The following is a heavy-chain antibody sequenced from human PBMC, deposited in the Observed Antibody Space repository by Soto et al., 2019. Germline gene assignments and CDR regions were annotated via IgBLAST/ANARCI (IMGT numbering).Heavy chain of an antibody. D-gene: IGHD6-19*01. CDR1: GFTFSSYA. CDR3: ARDRGQAVAGSWGGDAFDI. J-gene: IGHJ3*02. Sequence: GSLRLSCAASGFTFSSYAMHWVRQAPGKGLEWVAVISYDGSNKYYADSVKGRFTISRDNSKNTLYLQMNSLRAEDTAVYYCARDRGQAVAGSWGGDAFDIWGQGTMVTVSS. CDR2: ISYDGSNK. V-gene: IGHV3-30-3*01.